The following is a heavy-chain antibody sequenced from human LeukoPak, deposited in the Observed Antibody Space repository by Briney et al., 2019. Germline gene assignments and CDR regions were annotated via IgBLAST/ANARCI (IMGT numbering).Heavy chain of an antibody. CDR2: IWYEGIRK. D-gene: IGHD2-21*02. Sequence: PGGSLRLSCAASGLTFSNHGFHWVRQAPGKGREWVAVIWYEGIRKYYSDSVKGRFTISRENSKNTVHLQMNSLRADDTALYYCTRDASTASFANWGQGALVAVSS. J-gene: IGHJ4*02. CDR3: TRDASTASFAN. V-gene: IGHV3-33*01. CDR1: GLTFSNHG.